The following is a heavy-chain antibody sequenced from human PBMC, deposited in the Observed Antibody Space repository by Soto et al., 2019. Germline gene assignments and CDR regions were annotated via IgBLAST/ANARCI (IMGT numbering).Heavy chain of an antibody. CDR3: GRLVISAPRQPAFYY. J-gene: IGHJ4*02. V-gene: IGHV4-39*01. D-gene: IGHD2-15*01. Sequence: SETLSLTCTVSGGSVNSPNYYWGWIRQPPGKGLEWIGSIYNSATTYYNPSLKTRVTISADTSRNQFSLNLRYVTAADTAMYYCGRLVISAPRQPAFYYWGKGALVTVSS. CDR2: IYNSATT. CDR1: GGSVNSPNYY.